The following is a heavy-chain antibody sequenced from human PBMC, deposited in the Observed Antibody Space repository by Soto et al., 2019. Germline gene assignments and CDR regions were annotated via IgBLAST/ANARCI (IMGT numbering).Heavy chain of an antibody. V-gene: IGHV1-46*01. Sequence: QVQLMQSGAEVKKPGASVRISCKAPRDTFTSYYINWVRQAPGQGLEWMGVINPHGGRTPYAQHFRGRVPMTRDSSMSTVYMELRSLTSEDTAFYYCARSSGGNFGIIIEGTNGCAPWGQGTLVTVSS. CDR3: ARSSGGNFGIIIEGTNGCAP. D-gene: IGHD3-3*01. CDR2: INPHGGRT. J-gene: IGHJ5*02. CDR1: RDTFTSYY.